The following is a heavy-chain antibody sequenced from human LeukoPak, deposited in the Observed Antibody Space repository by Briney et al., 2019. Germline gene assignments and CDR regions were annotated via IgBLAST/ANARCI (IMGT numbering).Heavy chain of an antibody. J-gene: IGHJ4*02. Sequence: GGSLRLSCAASGFTFSSYGMHWVRQAPGKGLEGVTFIRSDGTDKYYADFVKGRFTISIDNSKNTLYLQMNSLRAEDTAVYYCAKDGEMYSTGWYFDYWAQGTLVTVSS. CDR1: GFTFSSYG. CDR2: IRSDGTDK. D-gene: IGHD6-19*01. CDR3: AKDGEMYSTGWYFDY. V-gene: IGHV3-30*02.